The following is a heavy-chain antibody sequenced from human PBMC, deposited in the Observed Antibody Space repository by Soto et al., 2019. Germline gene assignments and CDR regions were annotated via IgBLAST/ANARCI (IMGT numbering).Heavy chain of an antibody. CDR1: GGTFSSYA. D-gene: IGHD6-13*01. CDR2: IIPIFGTA. J-gene: IGHJ6*02. CDR3: ARGSFSGYSSSWSQYYYYGMDV. Sequence: SVKVSCKASGGTFSSYAISWVRQAPGQGLEWMGGIIPIFGTANYAQKFQGRVTITADESTSTAYMELSSLRSEDTAVYYCARGSFSGYSSSWSQYYYYGMDVWGQGTTVTVS. V-gene: IGHV1-69*13.